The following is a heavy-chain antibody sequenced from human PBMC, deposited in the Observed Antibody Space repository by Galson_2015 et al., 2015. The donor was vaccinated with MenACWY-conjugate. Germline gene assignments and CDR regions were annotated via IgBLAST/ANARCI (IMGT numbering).Heavy chain of an antibody. V-gene: IGHV3-23*01. CDR3: AKGQEFSGRLDQDVFDI. D-gene: IGHD6-25*01. CDR2: IRDSGHAT. CDR1: GFTLRNYA. Sequence: SLRLSCAASGFTLRNYAMNWVRQTPGKGLEWLSSIRDSGHATDYADSVRGRFTVSRDDSKNTLFLQMDSLRPEDTAIYHCAKGQEFSGRLDQDVFDIWGRGTSVTVSP. J-gene: IGHJ3*02.